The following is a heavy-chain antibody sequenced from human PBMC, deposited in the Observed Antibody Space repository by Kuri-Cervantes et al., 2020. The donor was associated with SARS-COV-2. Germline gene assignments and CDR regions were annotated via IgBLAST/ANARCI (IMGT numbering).Heavy chain of an antibody. J-gene: IGHJ6*02. CDR1: GFTFSSYA. D-gene: IGHD3-10*01. CDR3: AREGFGELLYGMDV. V-gene: IGHV3-21*01. Sequence: GGSLRLSCAASGFTFSSYAMSWVRQAPGKGLEWVSSISSSSSYTNYADSVKGRFTISRDNAKNSLYLQMNSLRDEDTAVYYCAREGFGELLYGMDVWGQGTTVTVSS. CDR2: ISSSSSYT.